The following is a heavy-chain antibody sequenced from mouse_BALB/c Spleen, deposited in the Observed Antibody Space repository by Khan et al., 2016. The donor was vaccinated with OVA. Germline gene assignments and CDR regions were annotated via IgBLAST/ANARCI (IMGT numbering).Heavy chain of an antibody. J-gene: IGHJ2*01. V-gene: IGHV14-3*02. CDR1: GFNIKDNY. Sequence: VQLKESGAELVKSGATVKLSCTASGFNIKDNYMHWLKQWPEQGLEWIGRIDPPNGYTKYDQKFQGQATISADKSSNTAYLQLSIRTSEDPAVYYCARMARKWGQGTTLTVSA. CDR2: IDPPNGYT. CDR3: ARMARK.